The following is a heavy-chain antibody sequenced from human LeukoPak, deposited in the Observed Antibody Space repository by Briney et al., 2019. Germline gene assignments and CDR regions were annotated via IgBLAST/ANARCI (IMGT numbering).Heavy chain of an antibody. J-gene: IGHJ4*02. CDR1: GYSFTTYW. Sequence: GESLKISCKGSGYSFTTYWIGWVRQMPGKGLEWIGIIFPGDSDTTYNPSLQGQVTISADKSISTAYLQWSSLKASDTAMYYCARTRGGSYFSYFDYWGQGTLVTVSS. V-gene: IGHV5-51*01. D-gene: IGHD1-26*01. CDR3: ARTRGGSYFSYFDY. CDR2: IFPGDSDT.